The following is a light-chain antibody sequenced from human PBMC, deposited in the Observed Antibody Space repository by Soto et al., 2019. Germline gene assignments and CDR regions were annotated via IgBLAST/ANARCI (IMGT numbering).Light chain of an antibody. CDR1: SSDVGAYNY. CDR2: EVS. J-gene: IGLJ3*02. Sequence: QSALTQPASVSGSPGQSITISCTGTSSDVGAYNYVSWYQQHPGKAPKLMIYEVSYRPSGVSDRFSGSRSGNTASLTISGLQAEDESDYYCSSYTSSTTWVFGVGTKLTVL. V-gene: IGLV2-14*01. CDR3: SSYTSSTTWV.